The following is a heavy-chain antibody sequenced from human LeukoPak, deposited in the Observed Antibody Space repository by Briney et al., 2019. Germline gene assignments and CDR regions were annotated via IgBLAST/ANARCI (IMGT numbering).Heavy chain of an antibody. Sequence: SETLSLTCAVYGGSFSGYYWSWIRQPPGRGLEWIGEINHSGSTNYNPSLKSRVTISVDTSKNQFSLKLRSVTAADTAVYYCARGHSIEPYYYYYYMDVWGKGTTVTISS. J-gene: IGHJ6*03. CDR1: GGSFSGYY. CDR2: INHSGST. CDR3: ARGHSIEPYYYYYYMDV. D-gene: IGHD4-11*01. V-gene: IGHV4-34*01.